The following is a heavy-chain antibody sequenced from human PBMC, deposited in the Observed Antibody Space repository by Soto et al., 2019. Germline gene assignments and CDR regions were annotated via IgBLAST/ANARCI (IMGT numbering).Heavy chain of an antibody. V-gene: IGHV1-2*04. CDR1: GYSFTDYH. D-gene: IGHD2-8*01. CDR2: INPKSGGT. Sequence: ASVKVSGKASGYSFTDYHIHWVRQAPGQGLEWLGRINPKSGGTSTAQRFQGWVTMTTDTSISTASMELTRLTSDDTAIYYCARGDSTDCSNGVCSFFYNHDMDVWGQGTTVTVSS. J-gene: IGHJ6*02. CDR3: ARGDSTDCSNGVCSFFYNHDMDV.